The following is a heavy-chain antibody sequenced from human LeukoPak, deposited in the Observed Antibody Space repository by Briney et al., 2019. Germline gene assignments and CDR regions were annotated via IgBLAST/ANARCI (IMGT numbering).Heavy chain of an antibody. CDR2: IYYTGTT. V-gene: IGHV4-59*01. CDR1: GGSISSYF. J-gene: IGHJ5*02. D-gene: IGHD3-10*01. Sequence: SETLSLTCTVSGGSISSYFWSWIRQPPGKGLEWIGYIYYTGTTSYNPSLNSRVTISVDTSKSQFSLKLSSVTAADTAVYYCARDYRSGSGSSPWFDPWGQGTLVTVSS. CDR3: ARDYRSGSGSSPWFDP.